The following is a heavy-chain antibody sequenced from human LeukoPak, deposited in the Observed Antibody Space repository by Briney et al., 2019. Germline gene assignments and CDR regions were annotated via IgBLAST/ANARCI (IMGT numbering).Heavy chain of an antibody. V-gene: IGHV4-59*01. J-gene: IGHJ3*02. CDR3: ARAPYYYDSSGYGAFDI. CDR1: GGSFSGYY. D-gene: IGHD3-22*01. CDR2: IYYSGST. Sequence: PSETLSLTCAVYGGSFSGYYWSWIRQPPGKGLEWIGYIYYSGSTNYNPSLKSRVTISVDTSKNQFSLKLSSVTAADTAVYYCARAPYYYDSSGYGAFDIWGQGTMVTVSS.